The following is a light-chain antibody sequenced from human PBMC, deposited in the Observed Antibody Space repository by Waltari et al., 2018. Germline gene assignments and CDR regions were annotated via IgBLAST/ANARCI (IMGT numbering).Light chain of an antibody. J-gene: IGKJ4*01. V-gene: IGKV1-5*03. CDR1: QSISKW. CDR3: QQYNSYSLLS. Sequence: CRASQSISKWLTWYQQKPGKAPKLLIYKASTLESWVPSRFSGSGSGTEFTLTISSLQPEDFATYYCQQYNSYSLLSFGGGTKVEIK. CDR2: KAS.